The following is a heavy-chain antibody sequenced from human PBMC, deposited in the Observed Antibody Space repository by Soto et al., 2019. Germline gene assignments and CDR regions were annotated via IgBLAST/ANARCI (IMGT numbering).Heavy chain of an antibody. CDR2: ISSSSSYI. V-gene: IGHV3-21*01. Sequence: EVQLVECGGGLVKPGGSLRLSCAASGFTFSSYSMNWVRQAPGKGLEWVSSISSSSSYIYYADSVKGRFTISRDNAKNSLYLQMNSLRAEDTAVYYCARPSKRLGYSYGYYDYWGQGTLVTVSS. CDR3: ARPSKRLGYSYGYYDY. J-gene: IGHJ4*02. D-gene: IGHD5-18*01. CDR1: GFTFSSYS.